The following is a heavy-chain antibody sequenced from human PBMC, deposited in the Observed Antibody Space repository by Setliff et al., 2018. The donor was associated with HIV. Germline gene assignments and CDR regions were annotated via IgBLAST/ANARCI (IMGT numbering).Heavy chain of an antibody. V-gene: IGHV4-34*01. CDR1: GGSVSGYY. CDR3: ARDRSNWNYGKDYMDV. CDR2: IDHSGST. Sequence: SETLSLTCAVYGGSVSGYYWSWIRQPPGKGLEWIGEIDHSGSTNYNPSLKSRVTISVDTSKNQFSLKLSSVTAADTAVYYCARDRSNWNYGKDYMDVWGKGTTVTVSS. J-gene: IGHJ6*03. D-gene: IGHD1-7*01.